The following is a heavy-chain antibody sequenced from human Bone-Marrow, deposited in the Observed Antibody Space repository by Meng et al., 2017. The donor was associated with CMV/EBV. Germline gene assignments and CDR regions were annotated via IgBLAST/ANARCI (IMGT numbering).Heavy chain of an antibody. J-gene: IGHJ4*02. V-gene: IGHV1-2*02. CDR2: INPNSGGT. D-gene: IGHD4-17*01. CDR3: ARDVSTVTHVLDDY. Sequence: ASVKVSCKASGYTFTGYYMHWVRQAPGQGLEWMGWINPNSGGTNCAQKFQGRVTMTRDTSISTAYMDLSRLRSDDTAVYYCARDVSTVTHVLDDYWGQGTLVTVSS. CDR1: GYTFTGYY.